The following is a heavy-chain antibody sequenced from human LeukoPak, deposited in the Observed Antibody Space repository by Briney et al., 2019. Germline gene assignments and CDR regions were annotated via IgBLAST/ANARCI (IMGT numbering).Heavy chain of an antibody. CDR3: ARELPPVVTYYFDY. J-gene: IGHJ4*02. CDR1: GFTFSSYA. V-gene: IGHV3-33*08. D-gene: IGHD2-15*01. Sequence: GGSLRLSCAASGFTFSSYAMSWVRQAPGKGLEWVAVIWYDGSNKYYADSVKGRFTISRDNSKNTLYLQMNSLRAEDTAVYYCARELPPVVTYYFDYWGQGTLVTASS. CDR2: IWYDGSNK.